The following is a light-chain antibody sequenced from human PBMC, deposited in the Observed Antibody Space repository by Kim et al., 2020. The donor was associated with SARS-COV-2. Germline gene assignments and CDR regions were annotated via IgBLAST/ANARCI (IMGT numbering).Light chain of an antibody. J-gene: IGKJ3*01. CDR3: QQYGSSPRT. CDR2: GAS. V-gene: IGKV3-20*01. CDR1: QSVSSSY. Sequence: SPGERVTLSCRASQSVSSSYLAWYQQKPGQAPRLLIYGASSRATGIPDRFSGSGSGTDFTLTISRLEPEDFAVYYCQQYGSSPRTFGPGTKVDIK.